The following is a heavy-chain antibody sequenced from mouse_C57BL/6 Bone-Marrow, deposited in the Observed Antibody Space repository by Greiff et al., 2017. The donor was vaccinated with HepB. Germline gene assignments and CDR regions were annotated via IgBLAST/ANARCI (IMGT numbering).Heavy chain of an antibody. Sequence: QVHVKQSGPGLVQPSQSLSITCTVSGFSLTSYGVHWVRQSPGKGLEWLGVIWSGGSTDSNAAFISRLSISKDNSKSQVFFKMNSLQADDTAIYYCARNRGRNWYFDVWGTGTTVTVSS. V-gene: IGHV2-2*01. J-gene: IGHJ1*03. D-gene: IGHD3-1*01. CDR1: GFSLTSYG. CDR2: IWSGGST. CDR3: ARNRGRNWYFDV.